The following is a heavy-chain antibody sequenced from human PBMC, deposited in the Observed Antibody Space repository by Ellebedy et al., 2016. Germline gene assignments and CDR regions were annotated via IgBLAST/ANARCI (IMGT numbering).Heavy chain of an antibody. J-gene: IGHJ4*02. CDR1: GYTFTSYY. CDR3: AMMTTVTTGTFDY. Sequence: ASVKVSCKASGYTFTSYYMHWVRRAPGQGLEWMGIINPSGGSTSYAQKLQGRVTMTRDTSTSTVYMELSSLRSEDTAVYYCAMMTTVTTGTFDYWGQGTLVTVSS. V-gene: IGHV1-46*04. D-gene: IGHD4-17*01. CDR2: INPSGGST.